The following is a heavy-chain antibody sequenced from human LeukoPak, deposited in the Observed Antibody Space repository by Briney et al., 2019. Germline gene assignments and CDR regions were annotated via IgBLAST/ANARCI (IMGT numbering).Heavy chain of an antibody. CDR2: ISSSSSYI. J-gene: IGHJ4*02. Sequence: GGSLRLSCAASGFTFSSYSMNWVRQAPGKGLEWVSSISSSSSYIYYADSVKGRFTISRDDAKNSLYLQMNSLRAEDTAVYYCARVVAGVYFDYWGQGTLVTVSS. D-gene: IGHD6-19*01. CDR3: ARVVAGVYFDY. V-gene: IGHV3-21*01. CDR1: GFTFSSYS.